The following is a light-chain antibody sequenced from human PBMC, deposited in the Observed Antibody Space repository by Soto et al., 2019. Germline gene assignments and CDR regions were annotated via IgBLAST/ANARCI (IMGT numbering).Light chain of an antibody. CDR1: QSISNW. CDR3: QQYQSSWT. J-gene: IGKJ1*01. Sequence: DIQMTQSPSTLSASVGDRDIITCRASQSISNWLAWYQQKPGKVPXXLIYDASNLESGVPSRFSGSGSGTEFTLTISSLHPDDFATDYCQQYQSSWTFGQGTKVDIK. V-gene: IGKV1-5*01. CDR2: DAS.